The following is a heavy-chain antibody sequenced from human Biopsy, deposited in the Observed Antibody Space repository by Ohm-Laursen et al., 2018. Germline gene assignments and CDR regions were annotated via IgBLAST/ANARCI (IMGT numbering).Heavy chain of an antibody. V-gene: IGHV1-46*01. D-gene: IGHD6-19*01. CDR1: GYSFTSYY. CDR3: ARNTGWYGDLYYFDY. J-gene: IGHJ4*02. CDR2: INPSGSTT. Sequence: ASVKASCQASGYSFTSYYMHWVRQAPGQGLEWMGMINPSGSTTSYPQIFQGRVTMTRDTSKSTVYVELSSLRSADTAVYFCARNTGWYGDLYYFDYWGQGTLVTVSS.